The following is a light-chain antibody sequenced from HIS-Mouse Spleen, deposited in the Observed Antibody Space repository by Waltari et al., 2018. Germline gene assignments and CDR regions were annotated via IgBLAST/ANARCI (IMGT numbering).Light chain of an antibody. Sequence: EIVLTQSPGTLSLSPGEKTNPPLRASQGVSSSYLAWYQQKPGQAPRLLIYGASSRATGIPDRFSGSGSGTDFTLTISRLEPEDFAVYYCQQYGSSPLTFGGGTKVEIK. CDR2: GAS. CDR3: QQYGSSPLT. J-gene: IGKJ4*01. CDR1: QGVSSSY. V-gene: IGKV3-20*01.